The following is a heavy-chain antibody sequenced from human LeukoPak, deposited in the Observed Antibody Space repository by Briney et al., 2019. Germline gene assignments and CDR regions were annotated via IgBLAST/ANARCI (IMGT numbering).Heavy chain of an antibody. CDR1: GGSISSSNW. J-gene: IGHJ4*02. CDR3: ARDSYGSGAYYFDY. Sequence: SGTLSLTCAVSGGSISSSNWWSWVRQTPGKGLEWIGEIYHSGSTNYNPSLKSRVTISVDKSKNQFSLKLSSVTAADTAVYYCARDSYGSGAYYFDYWGQGTLVTVSS. CDR2: IYHSGST. D-gene: IGHD6-19*01. V-gene: IGHV4-4*02.